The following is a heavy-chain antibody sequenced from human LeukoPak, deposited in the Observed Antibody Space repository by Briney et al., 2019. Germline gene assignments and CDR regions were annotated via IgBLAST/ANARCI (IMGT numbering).Heavy chain of an antibody. V-gene: IGHV4-4*07. Sequence: PSETLSLTCTVSGGSISSYYWSWIRQPAGKGLEWIGRIYTSGSTNYNPSLKSRVTMSVDTSKNQFSLKLSSVTAADTAVYYCARDQRDILTGYYKSYYYYYMDVWGKGTTVTISS. CDR1: GGSISSYY. J-gene: IGHJ6*03. D-gene: IGHD3-9*01. CDR3: ARDQRDILTGYYKSYYYYYMDV. CDR2: IYTSGST.